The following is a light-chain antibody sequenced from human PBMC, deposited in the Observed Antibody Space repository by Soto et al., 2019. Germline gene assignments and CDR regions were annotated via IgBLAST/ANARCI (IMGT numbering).Light chain of an antibody. J-gene: IGKJ5*01. Sequence: DIQLTQSPSSLSASIGDRVTITCRLSQSISSYLNWYQQKPGKAPKLLIYAASSLQSGVPSRFRGSGSGTDFTLTISSLQPEDFATYYCQQSYSTLPITFGQGTRLEIK. CDR2: AAS. V-gene: IGKV1-39*01. CDR1: QSISSY. CDR3: QQSYSTLPIT.